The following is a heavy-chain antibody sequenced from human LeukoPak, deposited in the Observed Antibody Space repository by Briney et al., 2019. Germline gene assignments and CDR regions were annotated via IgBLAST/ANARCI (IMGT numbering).Heavy chain of an antibody. J-gene: IGHJ4*02. CDR1: GGSISSGSYY. Sequence: SETLSLTCTVSGGSISSGSYYWSWIRQPAGKGLEWIGRIYTSGSTNYNPSLKSRVTISVDTSKNQFSLKLSSVTAADTAVYYCARGPSSYYDILAGWGQGTPVTVSS. D-gene: IGHD3-9*01. CDR2: IYTSGST. CDR3: ARGPSSYYDILAG. V-gene: IGHV4-61*02.